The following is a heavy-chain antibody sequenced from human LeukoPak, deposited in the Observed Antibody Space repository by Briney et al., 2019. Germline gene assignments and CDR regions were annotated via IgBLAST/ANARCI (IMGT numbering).Heavy chain of an antibody. Sequence: SETLSLTCIVSGGPISSSSYFWGWIRQPPGMGREWIGSIYYSGSTYYNPNPSLKSRVTISVDMSKNQFSLKLSSVTAADTAVYYCARVGRDDYGDYLFDYWGQGTLVTVSS. D-gene: IGHD4-17*01. CDR2: IYYSGST. V-gene: IGHV4-39*07. CDR1: GGPISSSSYF. CDR3: ARVGRDDYGDYLFDY. J-gene: IGHJ4*02.